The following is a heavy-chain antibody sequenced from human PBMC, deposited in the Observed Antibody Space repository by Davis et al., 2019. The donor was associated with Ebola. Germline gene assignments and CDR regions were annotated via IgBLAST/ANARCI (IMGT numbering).Heavy chain of an antibody. V-gene: IGHV4-59*07. J-gene: IGHJ6*03. Sequence: MPSATLSLTFPLPGDPTRTLSWSWIRQPPGKGLEWIGYIHYNVWTKHNAPLKSRATLSVDTSKNQFSLRMSSVTTADTAVYCCARTTLPDPPRHYYFYKDVWGKGTTVTVSS. CDR1: GDPTRTLS. D-gene: IGHD1-1*01. CDR2: IHYNVWT. CDR3: ARTTLPDPPRHYYFYKDV.